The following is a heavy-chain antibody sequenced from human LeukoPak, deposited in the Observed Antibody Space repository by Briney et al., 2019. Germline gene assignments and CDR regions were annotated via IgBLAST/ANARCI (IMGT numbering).Heavy chain of an antibody. J-gene: IGHJ5*02. V-gene: IGHV4-34*01. CDR3: ARGDGSGSYYVWFDP. CDR1: GGSFSGYY. D-gene: IGHD3-10*01. Sequence: KPSETLSLTCAVYGGSFSGYYWSWIRQPPGKGLERIGEINHSGSTNYNPSLRSRVTISVDTSKNQFSLKLSSVTAADTAVYYCARGDGSGSYYVWFDPWGQGTLVTVSS. CDR2: INHSGST.